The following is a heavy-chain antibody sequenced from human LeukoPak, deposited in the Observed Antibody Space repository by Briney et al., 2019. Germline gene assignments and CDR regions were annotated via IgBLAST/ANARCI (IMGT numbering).Heavy chain of an antibody. CDR3: ARDLSFDWFPYYFDY. J-gene: IGHJ4*02. D-gene: IGHD3-9*01. CDR2: IFYSGNT. V-gene: IGHV4-39*07. CDR1: GGSISSSSYY. Sequence: SETLSLTCTVSGGSISSSSYYWGWIRQSPGKGLEWLGSIFYSGNTHYNPSLKSPVTISIDTSKNQFSLKVSSVTAADTAIYYCARDLSFDWFPYYFDYXXQGILVTVSS.